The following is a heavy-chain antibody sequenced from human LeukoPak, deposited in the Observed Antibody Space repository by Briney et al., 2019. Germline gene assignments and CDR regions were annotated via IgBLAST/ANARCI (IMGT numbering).Heavy chain of an antibody. V-gene: IGHV4-39*01. J-gene: IGHJ4*02. Sequence: SETLSLTCTVSGGSISSTSHYWGWVRQPPGKGLEWIGNIHYSGSTYYNPSLKSRVTLSVDTSKNQFSLKLSSVTAADTAVYYCARHEGYSYDYWGQGTLVTVSS. CDR3: ARHEGYSYDY. CDR1: GGSISSTSHY. CDR2: IHYSGST.